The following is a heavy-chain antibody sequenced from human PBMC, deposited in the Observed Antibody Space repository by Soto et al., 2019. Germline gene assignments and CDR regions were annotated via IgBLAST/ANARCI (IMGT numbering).Heavy chain of an antibody. CDR1: GFTVSSNY. Sequence: GGSLSLSCAASGFTVSSNYMSRVRQAPGKGLEWVSVIYSGGSTYYADSVKGRFTISRDNSKNTLYLQMNSLRAEDTAVYYCAAGGYGEARDAFDIWGQGTMVTVSS. D-gene: IGHD4-17*01. CDR3: AAGGYGEARDAFDI. J-gene: IGHJ3*02. CDR2: IYSGGST. V-gene: IGHV3-66*01.